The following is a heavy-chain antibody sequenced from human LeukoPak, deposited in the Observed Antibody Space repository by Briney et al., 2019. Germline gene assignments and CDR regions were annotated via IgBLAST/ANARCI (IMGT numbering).Heavy chain of an antibody. V-gene: IGHV3-30*18. CDR1: GFTFSAFN. CDR2: ISRDGRNK. D-gene: IGHD2-21*02. Sequence: GGSLRLSCAAAGFTFSAFNIHWVRQAPGKGLEWVAVISRDGRNKYFADSVKGRFTISRDNSKNTLYLQMNSLRAEDTAVYYCAKAIVVVTAPPLLDYWGQGTLVTVSS. CDR3: AKAIVVVTAPPLLDY. J-gene: IGHJ4*02.